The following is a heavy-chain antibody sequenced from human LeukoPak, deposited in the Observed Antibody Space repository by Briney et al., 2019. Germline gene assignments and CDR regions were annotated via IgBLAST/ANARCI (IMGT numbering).Heavy chain of an antibody. D-gene: IGHD3-3*01. CDR3: ARAYYDFWSGYHTMYNWFDP. V-gene: IGHV4-59*10. CDR1: GGSFSGYY. J-gene: IGHJ5*02. CDR2: IYTSGST. Sequence: SETLSLTCAVYGGSFSGYYWSWIRQPAGKGLEWIGRIYTSGSTNYNPSLKSRVTMSVDTSKNQFSLKLSSVTAADTAVYYCARAYYDFWSGYHTMYNWFDPWGQGTLVTVSS.